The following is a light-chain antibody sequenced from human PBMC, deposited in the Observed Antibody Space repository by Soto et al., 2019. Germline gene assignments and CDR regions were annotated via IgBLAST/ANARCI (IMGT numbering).Light chain of an antibody. CDR1: NVGSKN. Sequence: SHELTQPHSVSVATAQTGPRITCGGNNVGSKNVHWYQQKPGQAPVLVVYADSARPSGIPERFSGSNSGSTATLTISSVEAWAEADYYSQLWDNISDHYVFGTGTRVTVL. V-gene: IGLV3-21*02. CDR2: ADS. CDR3: QLWDNISDHYV. J-gene: IGLJ1*01.